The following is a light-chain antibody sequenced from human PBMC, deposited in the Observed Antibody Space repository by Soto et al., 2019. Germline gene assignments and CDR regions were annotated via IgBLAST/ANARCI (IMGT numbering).Light chain of an antibody. Sequence: EKVMTQSPATLSVSLGERATLSCRASQPINSNLAWYQQKPGQAPRLLIYAASTRATGFPDRFSGSGSGTEFTLTIRSLQSEDSAVYYCQQYENWPWTFGQGTKVEIK. CDR3: QQYENWPWT. V-gene: IGKV3-15*01. CDR2: AAS. CDR1: QPINSN. J-gene: IGKJ1*01.